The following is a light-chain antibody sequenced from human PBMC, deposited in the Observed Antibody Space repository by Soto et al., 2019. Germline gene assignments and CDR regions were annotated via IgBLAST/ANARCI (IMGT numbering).Light chain of an antibody. Sequence: EIVLTQSPPTLSLSPGERATLSCRASQSVDSYLAWYQQKPGQAPRLLIFDASNRATGIPARFSGSGSGTDFTLTISSLEPEDVAEYYCQQHSNRLTFGGGTKVEIK. V-gene: IGKV3-11*01. J-gene: IGKJ4*01. CDR2: DAS. CDR3: QQHSNRLT. CDR1: QSVDSY.